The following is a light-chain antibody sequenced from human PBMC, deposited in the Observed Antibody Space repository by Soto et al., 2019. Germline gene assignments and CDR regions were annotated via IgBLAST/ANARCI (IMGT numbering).Light chain of an antibody. V-gene: IGKV1D-12*01. J-gene: IGKJ4*01. CDR2: AAS. Sequence: IQMTHSPSSVCASLGDIVTITFRASHDVRIWLVWDQQKPGKSPKLLIYAASSLQSGVPSRFSGSGSGTDYTLTISSLQPEDFATYYCLQANSFPLTFGGGTKVDIK. CDR3: LQANSFPLT. CDR1: HDVRIW.